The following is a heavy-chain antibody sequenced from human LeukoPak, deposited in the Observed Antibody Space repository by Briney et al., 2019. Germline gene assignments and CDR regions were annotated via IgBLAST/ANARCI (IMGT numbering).Heavy chain of an antibody. CDR3: AKQNYGDYVGWFDP. CDR1: GGSINSSSYY. J-gene: IGHJ5*02. V-gene: IGHV4-39*07. D-gene: IGHD4-17*01. Sequence: SETLSLTCTVSGGSINSSSYYWGWIRQPPGKGLEWIGSIFYSGNTYDNPSLKSRVTISVDTSKNQFSLKLSSVTAADTAVYYCAKQNYGDYVGWFDPWGQGTLVTVSS. CDR2: IFYSGNT.